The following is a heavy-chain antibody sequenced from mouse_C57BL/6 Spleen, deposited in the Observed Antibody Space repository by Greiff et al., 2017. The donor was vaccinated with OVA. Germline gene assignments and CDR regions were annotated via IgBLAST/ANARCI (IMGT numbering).Heavy chain of an antibody. D-gene: IGHD1-1*01. V-gene: IGHV2-9-1*01. CDR3: ARFYYGSVDWYFDV. CDR1: GFSLTSYA. Sequence: QVQLKESGPGLVAPSQSLSITCTVSGFSLTSYAISWVRQPPGKGLEWLGVIWTGGGTNYNSALKTSLSISKDNSTSHVFLKMNSLQTNDTARYYCARFYYGSVDWYFDVWGTGTTVTVSS. CDR2: IWTGGGT. J-gene: IGHJ1*03.